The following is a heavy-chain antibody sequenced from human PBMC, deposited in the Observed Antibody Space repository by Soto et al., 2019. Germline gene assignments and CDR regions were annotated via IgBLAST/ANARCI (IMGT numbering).Heavy chain of an antibody. CDR1: GYTLTDLS. CDR2: FDPEDGET. D-gene: IGHD2-15*01. J-gene: IGHJ4*02. CDR3: ATVVVVAATHYYFDY. Sequence: ASVKVSCRVSGYTLTDLSMHWVRQAPGKGLEWMGGFDPEDGETIYAQKFQGRVTMTEDTSTDTAYMELSSLRSEDTAVYYCATVVVVAATHYYFDYWGQGTLVTVSS. V-gene: IGHV1-24*01.